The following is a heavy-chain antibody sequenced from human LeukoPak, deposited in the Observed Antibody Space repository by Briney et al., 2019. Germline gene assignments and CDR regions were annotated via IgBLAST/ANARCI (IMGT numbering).Heavy chain of an antibody. V-gene: IGHV1-69*05. D-gene: IGHD3-22*01. CDR1: GGTFSSYA. CDR3: ARSYYYDSSGYRGFDY. Sequence: SVKVSCKASGGTFSSYAISWVRQAPGQGLKWMGGIIPIFGTANYAQKFQGRVTITTDESTSTAYMELSSLRSEDTAVYYCARSYYYDSSGYRGFDYWGQGTLVTVSS. CDR2: IIPIFGTA. J-gene: IGHJ4*02.